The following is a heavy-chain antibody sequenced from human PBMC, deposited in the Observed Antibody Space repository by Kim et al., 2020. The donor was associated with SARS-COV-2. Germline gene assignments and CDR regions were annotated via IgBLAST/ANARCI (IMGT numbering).Heavy chain of an antibody. V-gene: IGHV3-23*01. J-gene: IGHJ4*02. Sequence: NTYYADAVRGRFTISRDNSKNTLYLQMNSLRAEDTAVYYCAKGESPFDFWGQGTLVTVSS. CDR3: AKGESPFDF. CDR2: NT.